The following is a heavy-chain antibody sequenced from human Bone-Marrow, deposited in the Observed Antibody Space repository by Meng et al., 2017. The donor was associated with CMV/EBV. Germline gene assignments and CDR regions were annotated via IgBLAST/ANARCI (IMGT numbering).Heavy chain of an antibody. CDR3: ARMWELQGAFDY. CDR1: GGSISSSSYY. J-gene: IGHJ4*02. V-gene: IGHV4-39*01. CDR2: IYYSGST. D-gene: IGHD1-26*01. Sequence: GSLRLSCIVSGGSISSSSYYWGWIRQPPGKGLEWIGSIYYSGSTYYNPSLKSRVTISVDTSKNQFSLKLSSVTAADTAVYYCARMWELQGAFDYWGQGTLVTVSS.